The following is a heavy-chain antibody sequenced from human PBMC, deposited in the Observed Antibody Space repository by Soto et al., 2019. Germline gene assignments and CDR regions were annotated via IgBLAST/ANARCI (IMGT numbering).Heavy chain of an antibody. CDR3: TREASSWGFAFDL. D-gene: IGHD3-16*01. Sequence: EVQLLESGGGLVQPGGSLRLSCAASGFKFSHYAMSWVRQAPGKGLQWVSTIFGSGAPTHYADSVKGRFGISRDNSNNMLFLEMNSLKDEYPAVYYCTREASSWGFAFDLWGQGTRVAVSS. CDR2: IFGSGAPT. CDR1: GFKFSHYA. J-gene: IGHJ3*01. V-gene: IGHV3-23*01.